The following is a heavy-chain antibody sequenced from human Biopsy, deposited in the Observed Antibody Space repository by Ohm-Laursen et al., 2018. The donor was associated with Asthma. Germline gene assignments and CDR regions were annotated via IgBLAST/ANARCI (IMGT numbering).Heavy chain of an antibody. Sequence: SLRLSCAASGFSFDDCAMHWVRQAPGKGLEWVAVISYDGNHKFYEDSVKGRFTISRDNSKNTLYLQMNSLRTEDTAVYYCAKRRGYSGYDNDYWGQGTLVIVSS. CDR1: GFSFDDCA. V-gene: IGHV3-30*18. J-gene: IGHJ4*02. CDR3: AKRRGYSGYDNDY. D-gene: IGHD5-12*01. CDR2: ISYDGNHK.